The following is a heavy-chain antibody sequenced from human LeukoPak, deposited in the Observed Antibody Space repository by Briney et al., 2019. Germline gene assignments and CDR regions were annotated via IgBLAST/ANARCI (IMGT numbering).Heavy chain of an antibody. CDR1: GASLSSYY. V-gene: IGHV4-59*01. Sequence: SETLSLTCSVSGASLSSYYWGWIRQSPGKGLEWLGYISDTGKPDYNPSLKSRGTLSLDTSKNQFSLRLTSVTAADTAVYYCVTGYYEPFDNWGQGTLVTVSS. CDR3: VTGYYEPFDN. J-gene: IGHJ4*02. D-gene: IGHD3-3*01. CDR2: ISDTGKP.